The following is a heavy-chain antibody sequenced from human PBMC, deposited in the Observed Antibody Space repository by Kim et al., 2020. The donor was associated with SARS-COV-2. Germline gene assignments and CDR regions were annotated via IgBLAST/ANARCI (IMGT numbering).Heavy chain of an antibody. CDR3: ARDSSGYPDI. J-gene: IGHJ3*02. CDR2: NK. Sequence: NKYYADAVKGRFTISRDNSKNTLYLQMNSLRAEDTAVYYCARDSSGYPDIWGQGTMVTVSS. D-gene: IGHD3-22*01. V-gene: IGHV3-33*01.